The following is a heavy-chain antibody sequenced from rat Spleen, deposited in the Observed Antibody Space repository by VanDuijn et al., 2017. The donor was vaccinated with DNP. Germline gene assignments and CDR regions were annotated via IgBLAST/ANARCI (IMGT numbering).Heavy chain of an antibody. CDR2: IWGDGST. Sequence: QVQLKESGPGLVQPSQTLSLTCTVSGFLLTSYGVHWVRQAPGKGLEWMGIIWGDGSTNYNSALKSRLSISRDTSRNQVFLKMNSLQSDDTGTYYCARTTRPSALDAWGQGTSVTVSS. V-gene: IGHV2-13*01. J-gene: IGHJ4*01. CDR1: GFLLTSYG. CDR3: ARTTRPSALDA. D-gene: IGHD1-4*01.